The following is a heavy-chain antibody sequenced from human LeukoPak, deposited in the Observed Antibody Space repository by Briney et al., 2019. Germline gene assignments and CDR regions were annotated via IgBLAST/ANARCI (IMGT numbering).Heavy chain of an antibody. D-gene: IGHD3/OR15-3a*01. CDR3: AKDSRGPLLEE. CDR1: GFIFRGSV. V-gene: IGHV3-30*18. Sequence: GGSLRLSCAASGFIFRGSVMQCVLQAPGKGREWLAVMSYEGSNKYYGDSVKCRFTISRDNAQNTLDLHMNSRRHDGTALLCVAKDSRGPLLEEWGQGCLVIVSS. CDR2: MSYEGSNK. J-gene: IGHJ4*02.